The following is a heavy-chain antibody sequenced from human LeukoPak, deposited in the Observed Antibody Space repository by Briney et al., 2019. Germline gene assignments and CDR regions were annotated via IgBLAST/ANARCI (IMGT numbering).Heavy chain of an antibody. V-gene: IGHV3-7*04. CDR2: IKQDGSEK. J-gene: IGHJ6*02. CDR1: GFTFSSYW. CDR3: ARAKDLPYYYYGMDV. Sequence: QAGGSLRLSCAASGFTFSSYWMSWVRQAPGKGLEWVANIKQDGSEKYYVDSVKGRFTISRDNAKNSLYLQMNSLRAEDTAVYYCARAKDLPYYYYGMDVWGLGTTVTVSS.